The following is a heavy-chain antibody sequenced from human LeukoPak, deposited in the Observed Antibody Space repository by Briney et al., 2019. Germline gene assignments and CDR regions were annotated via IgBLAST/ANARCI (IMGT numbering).Heavy chain of an antibody. D-gene: IGHD6-6*01. Sequence: PGGSLRLSCAASGFTFSNYWMTWVRQAPGKGLEWVANIKEDGGEKYYVDSVKGRFTISRDNAKNSLSLQMDSLRAEDTAVYYCARDLSYSRSSGGSFDYWGQGTLVAVSS. CDR3: ARDLSYSRSSGGSFDY. CDR1: GFTFSNYW. J-gene: IGHJ4*02. V-gene: IGHV3-7*05. CDR2: IKEDGGEK.